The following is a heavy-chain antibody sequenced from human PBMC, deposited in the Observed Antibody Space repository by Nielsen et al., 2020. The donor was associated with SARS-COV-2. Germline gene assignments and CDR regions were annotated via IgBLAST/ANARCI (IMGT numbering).Heavy chain of an antibody. J-gene: IGHJ6*02. Sequence: WVRQAPGQGLEWMGWISAYNGNTNYAQKLQGRVTMTTDTSTSTAYMELRSLRSDDTAVYYCARDKSYYDFWSGYYTRNYYYCGMDVWGQGTTVTVSS. D-gene: IGHD3-3*01. V-gene: IGHV1-18*01. CDR3: ARDKSYYDFWSGYYTRNYYYCGMDV. CDR2: ISAYNGNT.